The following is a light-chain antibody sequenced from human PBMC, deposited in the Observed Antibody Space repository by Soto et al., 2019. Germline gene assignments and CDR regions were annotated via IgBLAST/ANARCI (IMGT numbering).Light chain of an antibody. V-gene: IGLV2-14*01. CDR1: GSDVGDYNY. CDR3: SSYTSSSALVV. CDR2: EVS. Sequence: QSVLTQPASVSGSPGQSITISCTATGSDVGDYNYVSWYQQHPGKAPQLMIFEVSNRPSGVSIRFSGSKSGNTASLTISGLQADDEAYYHCSSYTSSSALVVFGGGTKLTVL. J-gene: IGLJ2*01.